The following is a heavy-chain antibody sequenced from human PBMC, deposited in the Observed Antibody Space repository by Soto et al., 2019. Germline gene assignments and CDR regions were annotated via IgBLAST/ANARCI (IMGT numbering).Heavy chain of an antibody. V-gene: IGHV4-30-4*01. J-gene: IGHJ4*02. Sequence: SETLSLTCTVSGGSISSGGYYWGWIRQHPGTGLEWIGHISYSGSTYYNTSLKSRVTISVDRSKNQFSLKLSSVTAADTAVYYCARGGVDYYDSSGYYFSPYYLDYSGQGILVTRLL. CDR1: GGSISSGGYY. D-gene: IGHD3-22*01. CDR3: ARGGVDYYDSSGYYFSPYYLDY. CDR2: ISYSGST.